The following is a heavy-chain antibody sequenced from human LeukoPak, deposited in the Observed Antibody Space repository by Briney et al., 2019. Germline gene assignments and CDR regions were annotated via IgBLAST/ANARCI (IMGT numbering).Heavy chain of an antibody. CDR2: ISSSGGST. V-gene: IGHV3-23*01. CDR3: ARDGRGAFDI. CDR1: GFTFSSYA. Sequence: PGGSLRLSCAASGFTFSSYAMSWVRQAPGKGLEWVSAISSSGGSTYYADSVKGRFTISRDNSKNTLYLQMNSLRADDTAVYYCARDGRGAFDIWGQGTMVTVSS. J-gene: IGHJ3*02.